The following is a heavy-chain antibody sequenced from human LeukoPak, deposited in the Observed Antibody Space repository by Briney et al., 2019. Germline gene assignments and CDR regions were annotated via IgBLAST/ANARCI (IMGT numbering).Heavy chain of an antibody. J-gene: IGHJ4*02. D-gene: IGHD6-19*01. V-gene: IGHV3-23*01. Sequence: PGGSLRLSCAASGFTFSSYAMSWVRQAPGKGLEWVSAISGSGGSTYYADSVKGRFTIFRDNSKNTLYLQMNSLRAEDTAVYYCAKNGIVRDSSGWTHGFSFPFDYWGQGTLVTVSS. CDR2: ISGSGGST. CDR1: GFTFSSYA. CDR3: AKNGIVRDSSGWTHGFSFPFDY.